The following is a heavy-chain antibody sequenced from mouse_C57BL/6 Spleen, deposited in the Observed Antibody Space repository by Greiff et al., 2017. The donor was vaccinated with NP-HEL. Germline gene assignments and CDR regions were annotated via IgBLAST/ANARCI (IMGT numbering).Heavy chain of an antibody. D-gene: IGHD1-1*01. V-gene: IGHV2-5*01. Sequence: QVQLKESGPGLVQPSQSLSITCTVSGFSLTSYGVHWVRQSPGKGLEWLGVIWRGGSTDYNAAFMSRLSITKDNSKSHVFFKMNSLQADDTAIYYCAKHYGSSYDAMDYWGQGTSVTVSS. CDR3: AKHYGSSYDAMDY. CDR2: IWRGGST. CDR1: GFSLTSYG. J-gene: IGHJ4*01.